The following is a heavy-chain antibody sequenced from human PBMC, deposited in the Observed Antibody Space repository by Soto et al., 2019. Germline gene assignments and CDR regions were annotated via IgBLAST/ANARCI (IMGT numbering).Heavy chain of an antibody. Sequence: PGGSLRLSCAASGFTFSSYAMHWVRQAPGKGLEWVAVISYDGSNKYYADSVKGRFTISRDNSKNTLYLQMNSLRAEDTAVYYCARGTRWYLDYSGQGTLDTVSS. J-gene: IGHJ4*02. V-gene: IGHV3-30-3*01. CDR2: ISYDGSNK. D-gene: IGHD6-13*01. CDR1: GFTFSSYA. CDR3: ARGTRWYLDY.